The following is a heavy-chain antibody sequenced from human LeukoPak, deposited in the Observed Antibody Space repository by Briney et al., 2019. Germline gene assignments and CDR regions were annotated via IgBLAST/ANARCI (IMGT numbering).Heavy chain of an antibody. V-gene: IGHV6-1*01. D-gene: IGHD3-22*01. Sequence: SQTLSLTCAISGDSVSSNSAAWNWIRQSPSRGLEWLGRTYYRSEWYNDYAVSVKSRITINPDTSKNQFSLQLNSVTPEDTAVYYCARDHGRAMIPPYYYYGMDVWGQGTTVTVSS. CDR2: TYYRSEWYN. J-gene: IGHJ6*02. CDR3: ARDHGRAMIPPYYYYGMDV. CDR1: GDSVSSNSAA.